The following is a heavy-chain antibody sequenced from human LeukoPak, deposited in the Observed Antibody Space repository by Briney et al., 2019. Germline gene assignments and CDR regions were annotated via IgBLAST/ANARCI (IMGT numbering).Heavy chain of an antibody. CDR3: ARWDDLLHFDY. V-gene: IGHV3-21*01. J-gene: IGHJ4*02. CDR1: GFFFSSYR. Sequence: PGGSLTLSCATSGFFFSSYRMNWVRQAPGRGLEWVSSIRTGGDYIYYADSVQGRFTISRDNAKKSLYLQMNSLRVEDTAVYFCARWDDLLHFDYWGQGVLVTVSS. D-gene: IGHD3-3*01. CDR2: IRTGGDYI.